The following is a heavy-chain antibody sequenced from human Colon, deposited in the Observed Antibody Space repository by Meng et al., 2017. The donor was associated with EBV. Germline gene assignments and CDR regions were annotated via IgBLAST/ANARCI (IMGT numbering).Heavy chain of an antibody. J-gene: IGHJ4*02. CDR1: GGSLCSRNW. CDR2: IYHSGST. D-gene: IGHD2-21*02. CDR3: ARVGAYCGGDCYHPR. Sequence: QVQLQDSGLGLVKPSGPHSLPCAVSGGSLCSRNWWRWVRQPPGKGLEWIGEIYHSGSTNYTPSLKSRVTISVDESKNQFSLRLSSVTTADTAVYYCARVGAYCGGDCYHPRWGQGTLVTVSS. V-gene: IGHV4-4*02.